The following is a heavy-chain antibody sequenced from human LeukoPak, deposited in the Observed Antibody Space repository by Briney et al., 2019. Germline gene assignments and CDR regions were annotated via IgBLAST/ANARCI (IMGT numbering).Heavy chain of an antibody. J-gene: IGHJ6*02. CDR2: ISSSSSYI. Sequence: PGGSLRLSCAASGFTFSSYSMNWVRQAPGKGLEWVSSISSSSSYIYYADSVKGRFTISRDNAKNSLYLQMNSLRAEDTAVYYCARGEYDFYPIWGMDVWGQGTTVTVSS. V-gene: IGHV3-21*01. CDR3: ARGEYDFYPIWGMDV. D-gene: IGHD3-3*01. CDR1: GFTFSSYS.